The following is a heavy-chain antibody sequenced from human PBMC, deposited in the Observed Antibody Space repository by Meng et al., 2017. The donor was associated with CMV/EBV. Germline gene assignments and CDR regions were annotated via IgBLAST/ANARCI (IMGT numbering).Heavy chain of an antibody. CDR2: TSYDGRTT. V-gene: IGHV3-30*04. CDR1: GFTFSNYA. CDR3: AREGHSNSRGLDY. Sequence: AAAGFTFSNYARYWVRQAPGKGLEWVAVTSYDGRTTFYADSVKGRFTISRDNSKNTLYLQMSSLRPADTAVYYCAREGHSNSRGLDYWGQGTLVTVSS. D-gene: IGHD4-11*01. J-gene: IGHJ4*02.